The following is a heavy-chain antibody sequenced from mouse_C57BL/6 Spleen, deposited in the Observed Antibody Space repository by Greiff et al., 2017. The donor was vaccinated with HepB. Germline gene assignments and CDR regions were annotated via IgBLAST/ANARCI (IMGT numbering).Heavy chain of an antibody. CDR3: ARLDDYDGHWYFDV. CDR1: GFTFSDYG. Sequence: DVMLVESGGGLVKPGGSLKLSCAASGFTFSDYGMHWVRQAPEKGLEWVAYISSGSSTIYYADTVKGRFTISRDNAKNTLFLQMTSLRSEDTAMYYCARLDDYDGHWYFDVWGTGTTVTVSS. CDR2: ISSGSSTI. J-gene: IGHJ1*03. V-gene: IGHV5-17*01. D-gene: IGHD2-4*01.